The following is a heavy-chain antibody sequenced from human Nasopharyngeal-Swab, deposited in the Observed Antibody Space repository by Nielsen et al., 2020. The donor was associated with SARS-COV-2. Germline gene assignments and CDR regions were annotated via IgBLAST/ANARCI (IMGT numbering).Heavy chain of an antibody. J-gene: IGHJ4*02. CDR2: ISYDGSNK. D-gene: IGHD6-19*01. CDR3: AKGYYSSGWYRVDYFDY. Sequence: GESLKISCAASGFTFSSYAMHWVRQAPGKGLEWVAVISYDGSNKYYADSVKGRFTISRDNSKNTLYLQMNSLRAEDTAVYYCAKGYYSSGWYRVDYFDYWGQGTLVTVSS. V-gene: IGHV3-30-3*01. CDR1: GFTFSSYA.